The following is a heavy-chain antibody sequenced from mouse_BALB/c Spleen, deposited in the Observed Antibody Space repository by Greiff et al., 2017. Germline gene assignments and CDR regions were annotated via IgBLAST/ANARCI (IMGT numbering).Heavy chain of an antibody. CDR2: IYPGDGDT. V-gene: IGHV1-80*01. CDR1: GYAFSSYW. Sequence: VQLVESGAELVRPGSSVKISCKASGYAFSSYWMNWVKQRPGQGLEWIGQIYPGDGDTNYNGKFKGKATLTADKSSSTAYMQLSSLTSEDSAVYFCAILRWAMDYWGQGTSVTVSS. J-gene: IGHJ4*01. CDR3: AILRWAMDY. D-gene: IGHD1-1*01.